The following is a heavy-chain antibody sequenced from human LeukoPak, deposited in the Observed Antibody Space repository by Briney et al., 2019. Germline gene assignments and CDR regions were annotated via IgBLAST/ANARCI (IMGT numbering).Heavy chain of an antibody. D-gene: IGHD5-18*01. CDR1: GGSFSGYY. V-gene: IGHV4-34*01. CDR3: ARVAESAIWFDP. Sequence: SGTLSLTCAVYGGSFSGYYWSWIRQPPGKGLEWIGEINHSGSTNYNPSLKSRVTISVDTSKNQFSLKLSSVTAADTAVYYCARVAESAIWFDPWGQGTLVTVSS. J-gene: IGHJ5*02. CDR2: INHSGST.